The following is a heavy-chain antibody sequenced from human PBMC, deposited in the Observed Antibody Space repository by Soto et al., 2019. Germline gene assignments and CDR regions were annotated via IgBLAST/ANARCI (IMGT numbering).Heavy chain of an antibody. V-gene: IGHV3-15*01. J-gene: IGHJ4*02. CDR2: IKSNPAGGTV. CDR3: ATSRASCFCFDY. CDR1: GFTFNNAW. Sequence: GGSLRLSCATSGFTFNNAWINWVRQAPGKGLEWVGRIKSNPAGGTVDYTAPVKGRFTISRDDSENTLYLQMDSLRPEDTAVYYCATSRASCFCFDYWGQGALVTVSS. D-gene: IGHD2-2*01.